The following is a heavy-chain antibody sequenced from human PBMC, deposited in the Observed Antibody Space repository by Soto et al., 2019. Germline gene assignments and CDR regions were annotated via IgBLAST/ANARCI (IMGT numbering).Heavy chain of an antibody. D-gene: IGHD3-10*01. V-gene: IGHV4-31*03. CDR1: GDSISSGAYY. Sequence: SETLSLTCTVSGDSISSGAYYWSWIRQHPGKGLEWVGYIYYSGNTYYNPSLKSRLTISVDTSKNQFSLKLSSLTAADTAVYYCARGRWFGESRGIDPWGQGTLVTVSS. J-gene: IGHJ5*02. CDR2: IYYSGNT. CDR3: ARGRWFGESRGIDP.